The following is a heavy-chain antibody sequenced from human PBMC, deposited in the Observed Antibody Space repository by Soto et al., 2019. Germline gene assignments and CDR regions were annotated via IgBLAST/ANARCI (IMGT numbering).Heavy chain of an antibody. Sequence: QITLKESGAPLVKPTQTLTLTCTFSGFSLSTTAVGVGWIRQPPGKALEWLALIYWDYDKRYSPSLKSSLTITKDTSKSVVVRTITTEVTLNTTTSCRARCPTRYWGPYYCDSWGQGTLVTVSS. J-gene: IGHJ4*02. V-gene: IGHV2-5*02. CDR2: IYWDYDK. CDR1: GFSLSTTAVG. CDR3: ARCPTRYWGPYYCDS. D-gene: IGHD2-8*02.